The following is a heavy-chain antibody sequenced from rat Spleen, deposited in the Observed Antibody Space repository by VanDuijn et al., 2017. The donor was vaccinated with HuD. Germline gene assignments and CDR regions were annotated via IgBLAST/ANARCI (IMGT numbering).Heavy chain of an antibody. V-gene: IGHV4-2*01. CDR3: VREDAGVNY. CDR2: INKDSRTI. D-gene: IGHD1-4*01. CDR1: GFNFNNYW. Sequence: EVKLVESGGGLVQFGRSLKLSCAASGFNFNNYWMGWVRQAPGKGLEWIGEINKDSRTIKYSPSLKDKFTISRDNAQNTLYLQMSKLRSEDTATYYCVREDAGVNYWGQGVMVTVSS. J-gene: IGHJ2*01.